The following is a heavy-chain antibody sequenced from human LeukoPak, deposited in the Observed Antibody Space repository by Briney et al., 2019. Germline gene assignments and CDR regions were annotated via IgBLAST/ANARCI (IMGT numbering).Heavy chain of an antibody. CDR3: ARETNYYGSGNPDYYYYYMDV. CDR1: GGSFSGYY. V-gene: IGHV4-34*01. Sequence: SETLSLTCAVYGGSFSGYYWSWIRQPPGKGLEWIGEINHSGSTNYNPSLKSRVTISVDTSKNQFSLKLSSVTAADTAVYYCARETNYYGSGNPDYYYYYMDVWGKGTTVTISS. D-gene: IGHD3-10*01. CDR2: INHSGST. J-gene: IGHJ6*03.